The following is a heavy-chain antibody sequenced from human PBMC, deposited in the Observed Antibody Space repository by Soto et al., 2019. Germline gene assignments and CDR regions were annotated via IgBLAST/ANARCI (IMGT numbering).Heavy chain of an antibody. CDR2: INPDGSDP. J-gene: IGHJ3*02. D-gene: IGHD3-16*01. CDR1: GFTFSHTW. Sequence: PGGSLRLSCAASGFTFSHTWMSWVRQAPGKRLEWVAKINPDGSDPDYVDSVKGRFSISRDNTKNSLYLQKNSLRVEDTAVYYCARAPEGGVVDIGGRGKMVTVS. V-gene: IGHV3-7*01. CDR3: ARAPEGGVVDI.